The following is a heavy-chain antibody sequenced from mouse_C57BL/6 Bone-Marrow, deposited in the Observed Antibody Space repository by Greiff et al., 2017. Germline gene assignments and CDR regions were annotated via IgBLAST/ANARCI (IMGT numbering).Heavy chain of an antibody. D-gene: IGHD1-1*01. J-gene: IGHJ3*01. Sequence: QVQLQQPGAELVKPGASVKLSCKASGYTFTSYWMHWVKQRPGRGLEWIGRIDPNSGGTKYNEKFKSKATLAVDKPSSTAYMQISSLTSEDSAVYYCASAYYGSSSFAYWGQGTLVTVSA. CDR3: ASAYYGSSSFAY. CDR2: IDPNSGGT. CDR1: GYTFTSYW. V-gene: IGHV1-72*01.